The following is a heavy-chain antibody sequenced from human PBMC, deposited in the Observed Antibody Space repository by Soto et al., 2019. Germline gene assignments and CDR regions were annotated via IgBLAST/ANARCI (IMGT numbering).Heavy chain of an antibody. J-gene: IGHJ4*02. D-gene: IGHD2-15*01. CDR1: GGSISSGGYY. CDR3: ARGDYCSGGSCYGVDY. Sequence: QVQLQESGPGLVKPSQTLSLTCTVSGGSISSGGYYWSWIRQHPGKGLEWIGYIYYSGSTYYNPSLKSRVTISVDTSKNQFSLKLSSVTVADTAVYYCARGDYCSGGSCYGVDYWGQGTLVTVSS. CDR2: IYYSGST. V-gene: IGHV4-31*03.